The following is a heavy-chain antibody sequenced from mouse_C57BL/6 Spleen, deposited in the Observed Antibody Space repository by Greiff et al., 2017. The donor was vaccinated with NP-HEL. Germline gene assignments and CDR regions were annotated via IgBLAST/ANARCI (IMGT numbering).Heavy chain of an antibody. J-gene: IGHJ1*03. CDR1: GYTFTDYN. CDR2: INPNNGGT. V-gene: IGHV1-18*01. Sequence: EVKLLESGPELVKPGASVKIPCKASGYTFTDYNMDWVKQSHGKSLEWIGDINPNNGGTIYNQKFKGKATLTVDKSSSTAYMELRSLTSEDTAVYYCACITTVGPVWYFDVWGTGTTVTVSS. CDR3: ACITTVGPVWYFDV. D-gene: IGHD1-1*01.